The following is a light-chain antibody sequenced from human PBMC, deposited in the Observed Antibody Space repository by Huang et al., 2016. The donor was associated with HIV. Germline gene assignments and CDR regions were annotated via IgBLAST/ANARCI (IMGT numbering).Light chain of an antibody. CDR1: QSVGSN. Sequence: EMVMTQSPATLSVSPGERATLSCRASQSVGSNIAWYQQQVGQAPRLLILDASTWATGVPARFRGSESGTEFTLTISSLQSEDSAIYYCQQYNNWPPRGTFGQGTKVEIK. CDR3: QQYNNWPPRGT. CDR2: DAS. V-gene: IGKV3-15*01. J-gene: IGKJ1*01.